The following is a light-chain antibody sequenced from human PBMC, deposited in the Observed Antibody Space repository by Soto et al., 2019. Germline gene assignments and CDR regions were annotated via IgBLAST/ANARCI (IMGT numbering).Light chain of an antibody. CDR2: DAS. J-gene: IGKJ4*02. CDR3: RYYKTYSPCT. CDR1: QSISSW. V-gene: IGKV1-5*01. Sequence: IQMTQSPSTLSASVGDRVTITCRASQSISSWLAWYQQKPGKAPKLLLYDASSLESGVPSSCNSSGSGEEFTVTISRLHPGDFASYYCRYYKTYSPCTCGGGLKVDFK.